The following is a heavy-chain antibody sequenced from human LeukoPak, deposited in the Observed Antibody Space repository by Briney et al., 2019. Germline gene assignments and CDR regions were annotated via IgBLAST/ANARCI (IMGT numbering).Heavy chain of an antibody. CDR3: AKDLPRMTTVTPNWFDP. Sequence: GGSLRLSCAASGFTFSSYSMNWVRQAPGKGLEWVSAISGSGGSTYYADSVKGRFTISRDNSKNTLYLQMNSLRAEDTAVYYCAKDLPRMTTVTPNWFDPWGQGTLVTVP. CDR1: GFTFSSYS. V-gene: IGHV3-23*01. CDR2: ISGSGGST. D-gene: IGHD4-17*01. J-gene: IGHJ5*02.